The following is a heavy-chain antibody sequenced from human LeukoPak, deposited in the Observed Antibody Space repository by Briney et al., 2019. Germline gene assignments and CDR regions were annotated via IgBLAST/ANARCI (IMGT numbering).Heavy chain of an antibody. Sequence: ASVTVSCKASGYTFTSYGISWVRQAPGQGLEWMGWISAYNGNTNYAQKLQGRVTMTTDTSTSTAYMELRSLRSDDTAVYYCARDRVAAAGHSDAFDYWGQGTLVTVSS. J-gene: IGHJ4*02. CDR2: ISAYNGNT. CDR1: GYTFTSYG. V-gene: IGHV1-18*01. CDR3: ARDRVAAAGHSDAFDY. D-gene: IGHD6-13*01.